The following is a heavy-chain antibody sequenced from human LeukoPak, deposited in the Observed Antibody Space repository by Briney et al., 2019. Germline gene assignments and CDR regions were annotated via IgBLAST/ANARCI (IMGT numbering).Heavy chain of an antibody. D-gene: IGHD6-19*01. CDR1: GGSISSYY. Sequence: SETLSLTCTVSGGSISSYYWSWIRQPPGKGLEWIGYIYYSGSTNYNPSLKSRVTISVDTSKNQFSLKLSSVTAADTAVYYCARGPIGYSSTYYFDYWGQGTLVTVSS. CDR2: IYYSGST. J-gene: IGHJ4*02. CDR3: ARGPIGYSSTYYFDY. V-gene: IGHV4-59*08.